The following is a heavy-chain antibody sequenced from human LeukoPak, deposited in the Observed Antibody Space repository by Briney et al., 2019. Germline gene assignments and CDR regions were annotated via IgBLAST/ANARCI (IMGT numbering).Heavy chain of an antibody. CDR3: AKDAATMVRGVRQMYYFDY. CDR1: GFTFSSYG. D-gene: IGHD3-10*01. V-gene: IGHV3-23*01. Sequence: GGSLRLSCAASGFTFSSYGMSWVRQAPGKGLEWVSAISGSGGSTYYADSVKGRFTISRDNSKNTLYLQMNSLRAEDTAVYYCAKDAATMVRGVRQMYYFDYWGQGTLVTVSS. J-gene: IGHJ4*02. CDR2: ISGSGGST.